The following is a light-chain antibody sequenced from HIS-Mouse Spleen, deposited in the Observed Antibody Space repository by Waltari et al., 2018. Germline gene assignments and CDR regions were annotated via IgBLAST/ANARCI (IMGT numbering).Light chain of an antibody. Sequence: QSALPQPASVSGSPGQSITISCTGTSSDVGSYNLVSWYQQHPGKAPKLMIYEGSTRPSGVSNRFSGSKSCNTASLTISGLQAEDEADYYCCSYAGSSTWVFGGGTKLTVL. CDR1: SSDVGSYNL. V-gene: IGLV2-23*01. CDR2: EGS. J-gene: IGLJ3*02. CDR3: CSYAGSSTWV.